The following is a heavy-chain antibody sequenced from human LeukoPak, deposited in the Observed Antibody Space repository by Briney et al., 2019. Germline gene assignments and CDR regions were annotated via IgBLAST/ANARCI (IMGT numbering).Heavy chain of an antibody. J-gene: IGHJ4*02. D-gene: IGHD3-22*01. CDR3: ARSPSGYRFDS. V-gene: IGHV4-61*01. CDR2: ISNSEST. Sequence: PSETLSLTCAVSGGYVNRGTFFWTWIRKLPGKGLEWIGYISNSESTNYHPSLKSRVTISSDTSKTQFTLKLTSVTAADTAVYYCARSPSGYRFDSWGQGTLVTVSS. CDR1: GGYVNRGTFF.